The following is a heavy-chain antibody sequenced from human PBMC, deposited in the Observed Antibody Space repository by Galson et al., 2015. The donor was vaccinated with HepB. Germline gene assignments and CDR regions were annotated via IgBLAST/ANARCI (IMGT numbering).Heavy chain of an antibody. J-gene: IGHJ4*02. D-gene: IGHD2-15*01. CDR1: GFTFSSYG. CDR3: AKDPQGEVAASVGYFDY. V-gene: IGHV3-30*02. Sequence: SLRLSCAASGFTFSSYGMHWVRQAPGKGLEWVAFIRYDGSNKYYADSVKGRFTISRDNSKNTLYLQMNSLRAEDTAVYYCAKDPQGEVAASVGYFDYWGQGTLVTVSS. CDR2: IRYDGSNK.